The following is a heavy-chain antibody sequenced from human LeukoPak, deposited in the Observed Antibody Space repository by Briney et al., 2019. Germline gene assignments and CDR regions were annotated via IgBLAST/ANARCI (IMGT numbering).Heavy chain of an antibody. CDR3: ARGVRWLPDDAFDI. CDR1: GGSISSYY. D-gene: IGHD5-24*01. J-gene: IGHJ3*02. CDR2: IYTSGST. Sequence: ASETLSLTCTVSGGSISSYYWSWIRQPAGKGLEWIGRIYTSGSTNYNPPLKSRVTMSVDTSKNQFSLKLSSVTAADTAVYYCARGVRWLPDDAFDIWGQGTMVTVSS. V-gene: IGHV4-4*07.